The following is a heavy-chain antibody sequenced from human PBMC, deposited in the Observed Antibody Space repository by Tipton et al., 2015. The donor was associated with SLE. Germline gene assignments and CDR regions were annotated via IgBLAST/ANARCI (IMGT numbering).Heavy chain of an antibody. J-gene: IGHJ3*02. Sequence: GSLRLSCAASGFTFSSYAMSWVRQAPGKGLEWVSAISGSGGSTYYADSVKGRFTISRDNSKNTLYLQMNSLRAEDTAVYYCAKSVYGLYSSSWPDAFDIWGQGTMVTVSS. D-gene: IGHD6-13*01. CDR2: ISGSGGST. CDR1: GFTFSSYA. CDR3: AKSVYGLYSSSWPDAFDI. V-gene: IGHV3-23*01.